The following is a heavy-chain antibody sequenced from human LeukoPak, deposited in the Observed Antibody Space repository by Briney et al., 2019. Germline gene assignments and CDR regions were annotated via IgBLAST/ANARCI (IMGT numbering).Heavy chain of an antibody. Sequence: SETLSLTCTVSGGSISSYYWSWIRQPPGKGLEWIGYMYYSGSTNYNPSLKSRVTMSVDTSKNHFSLKMSSVTAADTAVYYCARGAARYWFDPWGQGTLVTVSS. D-gene: IGHD6-6*01. V-gene: IGHV4-59*08. CDR2: MYYSGST. J-gene: IGHJ5*02. CDR1: GGSISSYY. CDR3: ARGAARYWFDP.